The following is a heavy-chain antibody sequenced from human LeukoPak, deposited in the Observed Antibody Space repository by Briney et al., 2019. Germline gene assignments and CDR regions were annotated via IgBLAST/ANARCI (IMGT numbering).Heavy chain of an antibody. D-gene: IGHD1-26*01. V-gene: IGHV3-7*01. J-gene: IGHJ4*02. CDR1: GFTFSSYW. Sequence: GGSLRLSCAASGFTFSSYWLTWVRQAPGQGLEWVANIKQDGSEKYCVDSVKGRFTISRDNAKNSLYLQMNSLRAEDTAIYYYARVLGGSQTSWGQGTLVTVSS. CDR2: IKQDGSEK. CDR3: ARVLGGSQTS.